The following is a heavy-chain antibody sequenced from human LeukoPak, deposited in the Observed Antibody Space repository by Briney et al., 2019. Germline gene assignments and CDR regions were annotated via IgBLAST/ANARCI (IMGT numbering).Heavy chain of an antibody. V-gene: IGHV4-34*01. D-gene: IGHD3-9*01. CDR3: ARSLRYHPRAPYYFDY. Sequence: PSETLSLTCAVYGGSFSAYYWSWIRQPPGKGLEWIGEINHSGSTNYNPSLKSRVTISVDTSKNQFCLKLSSVTAADTAVYYCARSLRYHPRAPYYFDYWGQGTLVTVSS. CDR1: GGSFSAYY. CDR2: INHSGST. J-gene: IGHJ4*02.